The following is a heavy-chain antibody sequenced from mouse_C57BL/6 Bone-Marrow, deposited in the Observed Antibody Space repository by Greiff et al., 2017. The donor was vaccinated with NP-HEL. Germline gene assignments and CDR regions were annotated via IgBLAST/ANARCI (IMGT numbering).Heavy chain of an antibody. J-gene: IGHJ2*01. CDR2: ISDGGSST. D-gene: IGHD3-1*01. V-gene: IGHV5-4*01. Sequence: EVKLVESGGGLVKPGGSLKLSCAASGFTFSSYAMSWVRQTPEKRLEWVATISDGGSSTYYPDNVKGRFTISRDNAKNNLYLQMSHLKSEDTAMYYCARDRDVPYFDYWGQGTTLTVSS. CDR1: GFTFSSYA. CDR3: ARDRDVPYFDY.